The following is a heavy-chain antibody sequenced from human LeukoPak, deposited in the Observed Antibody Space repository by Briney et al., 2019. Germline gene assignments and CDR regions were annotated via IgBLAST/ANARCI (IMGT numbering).Heavy chain of an antibody. V-gene: IGHV3-30*03. J-gene: IGHJ4*02. CDR2: ISYDGSNK. CDR3: APGRGLDY. Sequence: GGPLRLSCAASGFTFSSCGMHWVRQAPGKGLEWVAVISYDGSNKYYADSVKGRFTISRDNSKNTLYLQMNSLRAEDTAVYYCAPGRGLDYWGQGTLVTVSS. CDR1: GFTFSSCG. D-gene: IGHD5-24*01.